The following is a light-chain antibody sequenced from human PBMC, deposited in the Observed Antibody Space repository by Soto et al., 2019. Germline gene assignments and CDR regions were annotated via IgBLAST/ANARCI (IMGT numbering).Light chain of an antibody. Sequence: ETALTQSPGTLSLSPGERVTLSCRTSQSVTSSDLAWYQQKPGQAPRLLIYGTSNRATGIPDRFSGSGSGTDFTLTVSRLEPEDFAVYFCQHYGTFGPGTKVDLK. CDR3: QHYGT. CDR2: GTS. CDR1: QSVTSSD. V-gene: IGKV3-20*01. J-gene: IGKJ3*01.